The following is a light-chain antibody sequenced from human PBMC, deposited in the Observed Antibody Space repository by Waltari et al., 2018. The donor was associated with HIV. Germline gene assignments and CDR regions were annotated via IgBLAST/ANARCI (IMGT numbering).Light chain of an antibody. J-gene: IGLJ3*02. Sequence: SYILTQSPSVSVAPGKTAKISCGGDNVGRKRVQWYQQKSGQAPLLVIYDDAARPSGIPARFSGSNSGNTATLTITRVEVGDEADYYCQVWDFTTDHVVFGGGTKLTVL. V-gene: IGLV3-21*03. CDR1: NVGRKR. CDR3: QVWDFTTDHVV. CDR2: DDA.